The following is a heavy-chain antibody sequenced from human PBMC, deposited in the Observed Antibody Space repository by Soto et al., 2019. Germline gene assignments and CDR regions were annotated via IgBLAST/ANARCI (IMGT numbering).Heavy chain of an antibody. D-gene: IGHD3-22*01. V-gene: IGHV6-1*01. Sequence: SQTLSLTCAISGDSVSINTAAWNWIRQSPSRGLEWLGRTYYSSKWYNDDAVSVKSRITINPDTSKNQFSLQLNSVTPEDTAVYYCARDYPDYDSKDYYYYGMDVWGQGTTVTVSS. CDR1: GDSVSINTAA. CDR2: TYYSSKWYN. CDR3: ARDYPDYDSKDYYYYGMDV. J-gene: IGHJ6*02.